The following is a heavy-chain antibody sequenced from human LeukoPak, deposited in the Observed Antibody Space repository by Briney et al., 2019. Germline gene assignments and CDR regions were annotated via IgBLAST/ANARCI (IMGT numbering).Heavy chain of an antibody. CDR2: VFPGDSDT. J-gene: IGHJ4*02. Sequence: GESLKISCKGSGYTFTSYWIAWVRQVPGKGLEWMGIVFPGDSDTRYSPSFQGQVTISADKSINTAYLQWSSLKASDSAMFYCAIGYGAGGYDYWGQGTPVTVSS. V-gene: IGHV5-51*01. CDR1: GYTFTSYW. CDR3: AIGYGAGGYDY. D-gene: IGHD3-10*01.